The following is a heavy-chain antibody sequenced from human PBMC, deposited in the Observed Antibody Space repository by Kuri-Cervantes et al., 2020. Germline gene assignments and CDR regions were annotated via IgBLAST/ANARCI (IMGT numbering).Heavy chain of an antibody. D-gene: IGHD2-15*01. CDR2: IIPIFGTA. V-gene: IGHV1-69*13. CDR3: AGGTCSGGSCRNLGYYYYYYMDV. Sequence: ASVKVSCKASGGTFSSYAISWVRQAPGQGLEWMGGIIPIFGTANYAQKFQGRVTITADESTSTAYMELSSLRSEDTAVYYCAGGTCSGGSCRNLGYYYYYYMDVWGKGTTVTVSS. CDR1: GGTFSSYA. J-gene: IGHJ6*03.